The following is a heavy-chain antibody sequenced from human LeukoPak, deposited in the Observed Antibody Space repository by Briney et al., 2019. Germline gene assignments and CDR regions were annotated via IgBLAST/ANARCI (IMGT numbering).Heavy chain of an antibody. V-gene: IGHV1-46*01. CDR1: GYTFTSYD. CDR2: INPSGGST. Sequence: ASVKVSCKASGYTFTSYDINWVRQAPGQGLEWMGIINPSGGSTSYAQKFQGRVTMTRDTSTSTVYMELSSLRSEDTAVYYCARDPTRTYYYDSSGGYWGQGTLVTVSS. D-gene: IGHD3-22*01. CDR3: ARDPTRTYYYDSSGGY. J-gene: IGHJ4*02.